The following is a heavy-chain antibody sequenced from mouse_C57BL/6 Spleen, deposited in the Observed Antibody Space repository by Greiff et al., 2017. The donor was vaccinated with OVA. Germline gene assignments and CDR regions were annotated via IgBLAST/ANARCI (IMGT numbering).Heavy chain of an antibody. D-gene: IGHD2-4*01. CDR2: IDPSDSYT. CDR1: GYTFTSYW. CDR3: ARSRDYDSYVDY. J-gene: IGHJ2*01. Sequence: QVQLQQPGAELVRPGTSVKLSCKASGYTFTSYWMHWVKQRPGQGLEWIGVIDPSDSYTNYNQKFKGKATLTVDTSSSTAYMQLSSLTSEDSAVYYCARSRDYDSYVDYWGQGTTLTVSS. V-gene: IGHV1-59*01.